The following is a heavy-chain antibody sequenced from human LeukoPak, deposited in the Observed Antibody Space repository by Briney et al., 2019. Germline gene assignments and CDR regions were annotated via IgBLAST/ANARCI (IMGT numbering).Heavy chain of an antibody. V-gene: IGHV4-39*01. J-gene: IGHJ4*02. Sequence: SETLSLTCTVSGGSISSSSYYWGWIRQPPGKGLEWIGGIYYSGSTYYNPSLKSRVTISVDTSKNQFSLKLSSVTAADTAVYYCARTYCYGSGTDWGQGTLVTVSS. D-gene: IGHD3-10*01. CDR3: ARTYCYGSGTD. CDR1: GGSISSSSYY. CDR2: IYYSGST.